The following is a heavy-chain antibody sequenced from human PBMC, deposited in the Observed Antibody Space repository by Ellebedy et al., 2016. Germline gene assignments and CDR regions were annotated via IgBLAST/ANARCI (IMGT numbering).Heavy chain of an antibody. D-gene: IGHD3-3*01. CDR2: VRKKANSYTT. CDR3: ARARFWSGYYTIDY. Sequence: GGSLRLSXAASGFTFSDYYMDWVRQAPGEGLEWVGRVRKKANSYTTEYAASVRGRFTISRDDSKNSLYLQMNSLKTDDTAVYYCARARFWSGYYTIDYWGQGTLVTVSS. V-gene: IGHV3-72*01. J-gene: IGHJ4*02. CDR1: GFTFSDYY.